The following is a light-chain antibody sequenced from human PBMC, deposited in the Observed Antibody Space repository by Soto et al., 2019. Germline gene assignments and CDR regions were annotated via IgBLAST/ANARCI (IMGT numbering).Light chain of an antibody. J-gene: IGKJ1*01. CDR1: QSFTSNY. Sequence: EIVLTQSPVTLSLSPGERATLSFRDGQSFTSNYFAWYQQGPGQAPRLLIYGASTRATGIPDRFSGSGSGTDFTLTISRLEPEDFAVYCCQQYGSSPRTFGQGTKV. V-gene: IGKV3-20*01. CDR2: GAS. CDR3: QQYGSSPRT.